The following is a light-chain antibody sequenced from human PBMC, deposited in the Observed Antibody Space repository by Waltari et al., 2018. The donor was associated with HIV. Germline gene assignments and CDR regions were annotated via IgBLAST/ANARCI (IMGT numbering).Light chain of an antibody. CDR2: EVS. CDR3: SLYTSSSTVV. CDR1: SSDVGSYNR. J-gene: IGLJ2*01. V-gene: IGLV2-18*01. Sequence: QSALTQPPSVSGSPGQSVTISCTATSSDVGSYNRVSWYQQPPGTAPKRIIYEVSNRPSGVPDRFSGSKSGNTASLTISGLQAEDEADYYCSLYTSSSTVVFGGGTKVTVL.